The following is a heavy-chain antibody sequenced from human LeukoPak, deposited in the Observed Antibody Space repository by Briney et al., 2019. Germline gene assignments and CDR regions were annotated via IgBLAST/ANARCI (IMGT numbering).Heavy chain of an antibody. CDR2: ISYDGSNK. CDR3: AKDGVLRSGWYHYFDY. D-gene: IGHD6-19*01. Sequence: GGSLRLSCAASGFTFSSYGMHWVRQAPGKGLEWVAGISYDGSNKYYADPVKGRLTIPSANSKNTLYLQMNSLTAEDTAVYYCAKDGVLRSGWYHYFDYWGQGTLVTVSS. J-gene: IGHJ4*02. CDR1: GFTFSSYG. V-gene: IGHV3-30*18.